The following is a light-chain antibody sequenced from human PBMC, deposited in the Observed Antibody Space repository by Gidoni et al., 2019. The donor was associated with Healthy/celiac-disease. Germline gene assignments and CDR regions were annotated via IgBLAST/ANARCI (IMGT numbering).Light chain of an antibody. CDR1: QSVSSN. V-gene: IGKV3-15*01. CDR3: QQYNNWPLLT. CDR2: GAS. J-gene: IGKJ4*01. Sequence: EIAMPQSPATLSVSPGERSTLSCRASQSVSSNLAWYQQKPGQAPRLLIYGASTRATGIPARFSGSGSGTEFTLTISSLQSEDVAVYYCQQYNNWPLLTFGGGTKVEIK.